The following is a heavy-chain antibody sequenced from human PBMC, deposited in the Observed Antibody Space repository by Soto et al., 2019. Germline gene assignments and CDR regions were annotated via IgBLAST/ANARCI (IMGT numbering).Heavy chain of an antibody. CDR1: GGSMSGYY. CDR2: IYYTGST. V-gene: IGHV4-59*01. CDR3: ARAPSWNYDY. D-gene: IGHD1-7*01. J-gene: IGHJ4*02. Sequence: SETLSLTCTGSGGSMSGYYWSWIRQPPGKGLEWIGYIYYTGSTNYNPSLKSRVTLSVDTSKKQFSLKLRSVTAADTAVYYCARAPSWNYDYWGQGTLVTVSS.